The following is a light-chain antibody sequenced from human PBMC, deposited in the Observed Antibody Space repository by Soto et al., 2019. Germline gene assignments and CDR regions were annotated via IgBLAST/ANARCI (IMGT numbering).Light chain of an antibody. CDR3: QSYDNSLSVYV. J-gene: IGLJ1*01. V-gene: IGLV1-40*01. CDR2: GNS. Sequence: SVLTQPPSMSGAPGQRVTGSCTVGISNIRGHYCAHWYQPLPGTAPKLLIYGNSNRPSGVPDRFSGSKSGTSASLAITGLQAEDEADYYCQSYDNSLSVYVFGTGNKVTVL. CDR1: ISNIRGHYC.